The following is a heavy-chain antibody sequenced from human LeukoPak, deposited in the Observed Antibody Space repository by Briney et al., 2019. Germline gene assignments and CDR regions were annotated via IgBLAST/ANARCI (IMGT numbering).Heavy chain of an antibody. J-gene: IGHJ4*02. CDR2: INPNSGGT. Sequence: ASVKVSCKASGYTFTGYYMHWVRQAPGQGLGWMGWINPNSGGTDYAQKFQGRVTMTTDTSTSTAYMELRNLRFDDTAVYYYARDAPWDSLHYLDYWGQGTLVTVSS. D-gene: IGHD1-26*01. CDR3: ARDAPWDSLHYLDY. V-gene: IGHV1-2*02. CDR1: GYTFTGYY.